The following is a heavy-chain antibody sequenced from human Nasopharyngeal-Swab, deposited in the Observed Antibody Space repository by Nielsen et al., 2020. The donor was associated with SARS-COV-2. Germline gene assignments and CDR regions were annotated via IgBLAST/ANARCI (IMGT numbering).Heavy chain of an antibody. CDR1: GFTFSSYG. D-gene: IGHD6-19*01. V-gene: IGHV3-33*01. CDR2: IWYDGSNK. Sequence: LSLTCAASGFTFSSYGMHWVRQAPGKGLEWVAVIWYDGSNKYYADSVKGRFTISRDNSKNTLYLQMNSLRAEATAVYYCARPSGWLAFDIWGQGTMVTVSS. CDR3: ARPSGWLAFDI. J-gene: IGHJ3*02.